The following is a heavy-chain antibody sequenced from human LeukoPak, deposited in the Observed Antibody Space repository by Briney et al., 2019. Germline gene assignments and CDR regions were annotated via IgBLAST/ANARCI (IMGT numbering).Heavy chain of an antibody. CDR3: AKRGDFWSGNPHYFDY. J-gene: IGHJ4*02. CDR1: GFTFSSYA. CDR2: ISGSGGST. Sequence: GGSLRLSCAASGFTFSSYAMSWVRQAPGKGLEWVSAISGSGGSTYYADSVKGRFTISRDNSKNTLYLQMNSLRAEDTAVYYCAKRGDFWSGNPHYFDYRGQGTLVTVSP. D-gene: IGHD3-3*01. V-gene: IGHV3-23*01.